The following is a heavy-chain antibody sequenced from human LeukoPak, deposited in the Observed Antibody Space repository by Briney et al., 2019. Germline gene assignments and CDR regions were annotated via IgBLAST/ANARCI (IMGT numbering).Heavy chain of an antibody. CDR2: IYTSGST. D-gene: IGHD3-10*01. V-gene: IGHV4-61*02. CDR3: ARGGFPDYFDY. CDR1: GGSISSGSYY. Sequence: SETLSLTCTVSGGSISSGSYYWSWIRQPAGKGLEWIGRIYTSGSTNYNPSLKSRVTILVDTSKNQFSLKLSSVTAADTAVYYCARGGFPDYFDYWGQGTLVTVSS. J-gene: IGHJ4*02.